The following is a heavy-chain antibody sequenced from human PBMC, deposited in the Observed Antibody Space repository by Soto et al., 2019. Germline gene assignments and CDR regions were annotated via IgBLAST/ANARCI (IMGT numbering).Heavy chain of an antibody. D-gene: IGHD5-12*01. CDR3: ARSQGGVATSYYYYGMDV. J-gene: IGHJ6*02. CDR2: ISAYNGNT. V-gene: IGHV1-18*01. CDR1: GYTFTSYG. Sequence: ASVKVSCTASGYTFTSYGISWVRQAPGQGLEWMGWISAYNGNTNYAQKLQGRVTMTTDTSTSTAYMELRSLRSDDTAVYYCARSQGGVATSYYYYGMDVWGQGTTVTVSS.